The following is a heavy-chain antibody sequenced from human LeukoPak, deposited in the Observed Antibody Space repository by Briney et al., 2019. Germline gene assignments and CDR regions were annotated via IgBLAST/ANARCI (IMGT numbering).Heavy chain of an antibody. D-gene: IGHD3-10*01. Sequence: PGMSLRLSCTASGFTFSTYAMDWVRQAPGKGLEWVALIAWDSTDKYYAESVKGRFTISRDNSKNTLYLQMNSLRAEDTATYYCARDYFGSGSYALLDYWGQGTLVTVSS. J-gene: IGHJ4*02. CDR3: ARDYFGSGSYALLDY. CDR2: IAWDSTDK. CDR1: GFTFSTYA. V-gene: IGHV3-30*04.